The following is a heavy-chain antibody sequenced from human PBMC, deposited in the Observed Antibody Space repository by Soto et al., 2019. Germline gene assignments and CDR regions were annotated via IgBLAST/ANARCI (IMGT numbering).Heavy chain of an antibody. CDR1: GYNFNRYW. CDR3: ARSLVNGTYEAFDI. Sequence: EVYLAQYGAEVKKPGESLKISCKGSGYNFNRYWIGWVRQMPGKGLEWMGVIYPGDSDTRYSPSLQGQVTISADKSSSAAYLQWSSLQASDTATYYCARSLVNGTYEAFDIWGQGTMVTVSS. D-gene: IGHD6-13*01. V-gene: IGHV5-51*03. J-gene: IGHJ3*02. CDR2: IYPGDSDT.